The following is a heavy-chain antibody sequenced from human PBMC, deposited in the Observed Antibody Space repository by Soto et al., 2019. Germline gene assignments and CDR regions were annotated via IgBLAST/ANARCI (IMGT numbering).Heavy chain of an antibody. Sequence: LSCAASGFTFSSYSMNWVRQAPGKGLEWVSSISSSSSYIYYADSVKGRFTICRDNAKNSLYLQMNSLRAEDTTVYYCARGYMRGPRRDYYYGMDVWGQGTPVTVYS. V-gene: IGHV3-21*01. CDR2: ISSSSSYI. CDR3: ARGYMRGPRRDYYYGMDV. J-gene: IGHJ6*02. CDR1: GFTFSSYS. D-gene: IGHD3-16*02.